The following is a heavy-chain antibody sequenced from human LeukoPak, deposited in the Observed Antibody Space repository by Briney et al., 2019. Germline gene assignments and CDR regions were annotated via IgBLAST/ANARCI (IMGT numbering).Heavy chain of an antibody. Sequence: SETLSLTCAVYGGSFSGYYWSWIRQPPGKGLEWIGEINHSGSTNYNPSLKSRVTISVDTSKSQFSLKLSSVTAADTAVYYCASRSEYCSSTSCLPGAFDIWGQGTMVTVSS. CDR2: INHSGST. CDR3: ASRSEYCSSTSCLPGAFDI. V-gene: IGHV4-34*01. CDR1: GGSFSGYY. D-gene: IGHD2-2*01. J-gene: IGHJ3*02.